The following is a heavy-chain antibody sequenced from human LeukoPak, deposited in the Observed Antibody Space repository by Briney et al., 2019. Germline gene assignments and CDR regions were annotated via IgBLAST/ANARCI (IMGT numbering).Heavy chain of an antibody. CDR3: ARGSPYYDILTGYYRRGPYNWFDP. J-gene: IGHJ5*02. V-gene: IGHV4-34*01. CDR2: INHSGST. Sequence: SETLSLTCAVYGGSFSGYYWSWIRQPPGKGLEWIGEINHSGSTNYNPSLKSRVTISVDTSKNQFSLKLSSVTAADTAVYYCARGSPYYDILTGYYRRGPYNWFDPWGQGTLVTVSS. CDR1: GGSFSGYY. D-gene: IGHD3-9*01.